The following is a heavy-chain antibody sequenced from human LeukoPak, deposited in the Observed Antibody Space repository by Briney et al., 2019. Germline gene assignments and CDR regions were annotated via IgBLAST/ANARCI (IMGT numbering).Heavy chain of an antibody. V-gene: IGHV4-34*01. CDR3: ARQGTIAAAGAPNFDY. CDR2: INHSGNT. J-gene: IGHJ4*02. D-gene: IGHD6-13*01. Sequence: SETLSLTCAVYGGSFSGYYWSWIRQPPGKGLEWIGEINHSGNTNYNPSLKSRVTISVDTSKNQFSLKLSSVTAADTAVYYCARQGTIAAAGAPNFDYWGQGTLVTVSS. CDR1: GGSFSGYY.